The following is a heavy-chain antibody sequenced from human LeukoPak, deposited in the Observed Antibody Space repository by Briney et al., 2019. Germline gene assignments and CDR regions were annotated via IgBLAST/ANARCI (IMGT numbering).Heavy chain of an antibody. D-gene: IGHD3-3*01. J-gene: IGHJ4*02. CDR1: GFSSTY. CDR2: IYSGDST. Sequence: TGGSLRLSCVASGFSSTYTSWVRQAPGKGLEWVSVIYSGDSTYYADSVRGRFTISRGISKNTVYLQMNSLRPEDTAVYYCARDLWDGTGYWGQGTLATVAS. V-gene: IGHV3-66*02. CDR3: ARDLWDGTGY.